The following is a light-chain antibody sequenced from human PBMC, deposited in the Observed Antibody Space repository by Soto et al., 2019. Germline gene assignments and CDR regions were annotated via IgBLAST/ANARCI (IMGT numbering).Light chain of an antibody. Sequence: QSALTQPASVSGSPGQSITISCTGTSSDVGGYNYVSWYQQHRGKAPKLMIYDVSNRPSGVSNRFSGSKSGNTASLTISGLQAEDEADYYCISYTSSSTLYVFGTGTKLTVL. CDR1: SSDVGGYNY. V-gene: IGLV2-14*01. CDR3: ISYTSSSTLYV. CDR2: DVS. J-gene: IGLJ1*01.